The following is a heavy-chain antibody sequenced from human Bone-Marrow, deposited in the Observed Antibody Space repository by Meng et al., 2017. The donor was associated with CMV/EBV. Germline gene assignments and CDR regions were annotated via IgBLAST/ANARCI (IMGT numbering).Heavy chain of an antibody. CDR1: GFTFSSYA. V-gene: IGHV3-23*01. CDR3: ARGLGIVVVPAVASADDY. CDR2: ISGSGGST. Sequence: GGSLRLSCAASGFTFSSYAMSWVRQAPGKGLEWVSAISGSGGSTYYADSVKGRFTISRDNSKNTLYLQMNSLRAEDTAVYYCARGLGIVVVPAVASADDYWGQGTLVTVYS. D-gene: IGHD2-2*01. J-gene: IGHJ4*02.